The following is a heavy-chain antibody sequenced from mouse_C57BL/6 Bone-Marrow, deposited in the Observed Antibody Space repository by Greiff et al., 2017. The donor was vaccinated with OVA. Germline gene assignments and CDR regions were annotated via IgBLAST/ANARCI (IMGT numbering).Heavy chain of an antibody. V-gene: IGHV1-26*01. Sequence: VQLKQSGPELVKPGASVKISCKASGYTFTDYYMNLVKQSHGKSLEWIGDINPNNGGTSYNQKFKGKATLTVDKSSSTAYMELRSLTSEDSAVYYCARDYYGSSWYFDVWGTGTTVTVSS. CDR3: ARDYYGSSWYFDV. J-gene: IGHJ1*03. CDR1: GYTFTDYY. D-gene: IGHD1-1*01. CDR2: INPNNGGT.